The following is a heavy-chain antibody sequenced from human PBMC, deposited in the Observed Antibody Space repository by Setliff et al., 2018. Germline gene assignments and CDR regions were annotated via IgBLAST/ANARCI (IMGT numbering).Heavy chain of an antibody. Sequence: GGSLRLSCAASGFTFSSYAMSWVRQAPGKGLEWVANIKQDGSEKYYVDSVKGRFTISRDNAKNSLYLQMNSLRGEDTAVYYCARDGGEYWGQGTLVTVSS. V-gene: IGHV3-7*01. CDR1: GFTFSSYA. J-gene: IGHJ4*02. CDR3: ARDGGEY. D-gene: IGHD3-16*01. CDR2: IKQDGSEK.